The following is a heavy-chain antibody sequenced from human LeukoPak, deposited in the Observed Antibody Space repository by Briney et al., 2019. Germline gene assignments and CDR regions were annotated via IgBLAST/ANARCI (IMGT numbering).Heavy chain of an antibody. CDR1: GGSISSYH. V-gene: IGHV4-59*08. Sequence: SETLSLTCIVSGGSISSYHWSWIRQPPGNGLEWIGYISYSGSTNYNPSLKSRVTISVDTSKNQFSLRLSSVTAADTAVYYCARHLDYYGSGTYEFWGQGTLVTVSS. CDR2: ISYSGST. D-gene: IGHD3-10*01. CDR3: ARHLDYYGSGTYEF. J-gene: IGHJ4*02.